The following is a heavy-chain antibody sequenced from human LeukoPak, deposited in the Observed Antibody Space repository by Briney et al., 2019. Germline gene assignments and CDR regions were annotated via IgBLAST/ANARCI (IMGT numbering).Heavy chain of an antibody. CDR3: ARHFYDFWSGYYTSFDY. D-gene: IGHD3-3*01. J-gene: IGHJ4*02. V-gene: IGHV4-39*01. Sequence: SETLSFTCTVSGGSISSSSYYWGWMRQPPGKGLEWIGSIYYSGSTYYNPSLKSRVTISVDTSKNQFSLKLSSVTAADTAVYYCARHFYDFWSGYYTSFDYWGQGTLVTVSS. CDR1: GGSISSSSYY. CDR2: IYYSGST.